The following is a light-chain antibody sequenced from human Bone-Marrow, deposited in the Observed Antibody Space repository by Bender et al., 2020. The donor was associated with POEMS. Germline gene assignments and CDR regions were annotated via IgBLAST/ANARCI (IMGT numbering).Light chain of an antibody. CDR3: AAWDDSLSGFWV. J-gene: IGLJ3*02. Sequence: QFVLTQPPSASATPGQRVTISCSGSNSNIGRNTVNWYQQLPGKAPILLIFNNDERPSGVPDRISGSKSGTSASLSISGLQSEDEADYYCAAWDDSLSGFWVFGGGTKLTVL. CDR2: NND. CDR1: NSNIGRNT. V-gene: IGLV1-44*01.